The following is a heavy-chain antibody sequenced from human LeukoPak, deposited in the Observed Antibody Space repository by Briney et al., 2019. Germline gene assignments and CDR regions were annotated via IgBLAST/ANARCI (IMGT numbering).Heavy chain of an antibody. V-gene: IGHV3-53*01. Sequence: GGSLRLSCAASGFTVSGNYMSWVRQAPGKGLEWVSVIYSGGSTYYADSVKGRFTISRDNSKNTLYLQMNSLRAEDTAVYYCARLPGADDYSSYYYYGMDVWGQGTTVTVSS. CDR1: GFTVSGNY. CDR2: IYSGGST. D-gene: IGHD2-15*01. J-gene: IGHJ6*02. CDR3: ARLPGADDYSSYYYYGMDV.